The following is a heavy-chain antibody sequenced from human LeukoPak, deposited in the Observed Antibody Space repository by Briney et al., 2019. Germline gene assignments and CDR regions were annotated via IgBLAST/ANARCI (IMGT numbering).Heavy chain of an antibody. D-gene: IGHD5-24*01. CDR1: GFPFSSYW. CDR2: IKQDGSKK. J-gene: IGHJ4*02. V-gene: IGHV3-7*04. CDR3: TRVGYIDEGIDY. Sequence: GGSLRLSCVASGFPFSSYWMTWVRQAPGKGLEWVANIKQDGSKKSYVDSVKGRFTISRDNAKNSLYLQMNSLRAEDTAIYYCTRVGYIDEGIDYWGQGTLVTVST.